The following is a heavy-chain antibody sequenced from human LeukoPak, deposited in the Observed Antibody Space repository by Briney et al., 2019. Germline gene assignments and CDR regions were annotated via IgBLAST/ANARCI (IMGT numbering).Heavy chain of an antibody. CDR3: AKGRYYGSGSYYPSAFDY. CDR2: ISGSGGST. CDR1: GFTFSSYS. Sequence: GGSLRLSCAASGFTFSSYSMNWVRQAPGKGLEWVSAISGSGGSTYYADSVKGRFTISRDNSKNTLYLQMNSLRAEDTAVYYCAKGRYYGSGSYYPSAFDYWGQGTLVTVSS. V-gene: IGHV3-23*01. J-gene: IGHJ4*02. D-gene: IGHD3-10*01.